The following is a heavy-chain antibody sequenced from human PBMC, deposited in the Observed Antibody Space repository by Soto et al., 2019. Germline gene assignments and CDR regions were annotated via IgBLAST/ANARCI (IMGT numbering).Heavy chain of an antibody. D-gene: IGHD3-3*01. CDR3: ARGITDYDFWSGYYSRYNWFDP. J-gene: IGHJ5*02. Sequence: ASVKVSCKASGYTFTSYAMHWVRQAPGQRLEWMGWINAGNGNTKYSQKFQGRVTITRDTSASTAYMELRSLRSEDTAVYYCARGITDYDFWSGYYSRYNWFDPWGQGTLVTVSS. CDR1: GYTFTSYA. CDR2: INAGNGNT. V-gene: IGHV1-3*01.